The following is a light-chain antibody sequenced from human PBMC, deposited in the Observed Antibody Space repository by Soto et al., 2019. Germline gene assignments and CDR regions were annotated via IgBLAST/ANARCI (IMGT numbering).Light chain of an antibody. CDR1: ENVGTN. V-gene: IGKV3D-15*01. Sequence: IVMTQSPATLSLPPGKEFTSSSRASENVGTNLAWYQQKPGQAPRLLIYGSSTRATGIPATFSGSGSGTEFTLTISSLQSEESAIYYCQQYNNWGLSFGGGTKV. J-gene: IGKJ4*01. CDR2: GSS. CDR3: QQYNNWGLS.